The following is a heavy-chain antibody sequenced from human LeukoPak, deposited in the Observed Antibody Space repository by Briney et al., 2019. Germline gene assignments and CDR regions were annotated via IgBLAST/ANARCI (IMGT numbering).Heavy chain of an antibody. CDR3: AREGNDYGDYFWTY. V-gene: IGHV3-53*01. Sequence: GGSLRLSCAASGFTFSNAWMSWVRQAPGKGLEWVSVIYSGGSTYYADSVKGRFTISRDNSKNTLYLQMNSLRAEDTAVYYCAREGNDYGDYFWTYWGQGTLVTVSS. D-gene: IGHD4-17*01. CDR2: IYSGGST. J-gene: IGHJ4*02. CDR1: GFTFSNAW.